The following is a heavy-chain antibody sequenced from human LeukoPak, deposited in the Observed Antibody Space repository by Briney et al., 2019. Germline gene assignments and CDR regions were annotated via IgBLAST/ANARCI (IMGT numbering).Heavy chain of an antibody. CDR3: ARVPYSSGWYDLFDY. D-gene: IGHD6-19*01. CDR1: GYTFTSYY. J-gene: IGHJ4*02. CDR2: INPSGGST. V-gene: IGHV1-46*01. Sequence: VASVKVSFKASGYTFTSYYMHWVRQAPGQGLEWMGIINPSGGSTSYAQKFQGRVTMTRDTSTSTVYMELSSLRSEDTAVYYCARVPYSSGWYDLFDYWGQGTLVTVSS.